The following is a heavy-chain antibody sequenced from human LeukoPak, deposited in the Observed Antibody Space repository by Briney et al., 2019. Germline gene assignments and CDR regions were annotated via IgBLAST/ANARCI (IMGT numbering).Heavy chain of an antibody. J-gene: IGHJ5*01. CDR1: GGSISSYY. CDR2: ISYSGRT. CDR3: ARVGSNNWFDS. V-gene: IGHV4-59*01. Sequence: SETLSLTCTVSGGSISSYYCSWIRQPPGKGLEWIGYISYSGRTNYNPSLKSRVTVSVDTSKHQFYLKLSPVTAPGPVVYYCARVGSNNWFDSLGQGTLVTVSS.